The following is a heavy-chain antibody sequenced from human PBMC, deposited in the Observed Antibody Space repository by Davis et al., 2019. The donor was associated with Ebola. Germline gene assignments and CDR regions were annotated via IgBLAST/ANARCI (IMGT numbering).Heavy chain of an antibody. CDR2: IKTDGSST. D-gene: IGHD3-10*01. CDR3: ARDRYYTIDV. Sequence: GESLKISCAASGFSFSSYWMHWVRQAPGKGLVWVSRIKTDGSSTGYGDSVQGRFTISRDNAKNTLYLQMNSLRAEDTAVYYCARDRYYTIDVWGQGTTVTVSS. CDR1: GFSFSSYW. J-gene: IGHJ6*02. V-gene: IGHV3-74*01.